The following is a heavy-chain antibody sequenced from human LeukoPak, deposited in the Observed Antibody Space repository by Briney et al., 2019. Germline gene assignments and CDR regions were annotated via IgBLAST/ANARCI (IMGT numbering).Heavy chain of an antibody. J-gene: IGHJ4*02. CDR3: AKHRRQFRGVIDFDY. CDR1: GFPFSSDV. V-gene: IGHV3-23*01. D-gene: IGHD3-16*02. CDR2: IKGTVGNI. Sequence: PGGSLRLSCAASGFPFSSDVMSWVRQAPGKGLEWVSTIKGTVGNIYYADPVKGRFTVSRDNSKNTLYLQMNSLRAEDTAVYYCAKHRRQFRGVIDFDYWGQGILVTVSS.